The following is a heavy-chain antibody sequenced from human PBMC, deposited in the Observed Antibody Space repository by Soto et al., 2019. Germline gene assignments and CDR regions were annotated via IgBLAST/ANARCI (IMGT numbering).Heavy chain of an antibody. CDR3: ARAPVGATFDY. V-gene: IGHV3-21*01. CDR1: GFTFSSYS. CDR2: ISSSSSYI. Sequence: LRLSCAASGFTFSSYSMNWVRQAPGKGLEWVSSISSSSSYIYYADSVKGRFTISRDNAKNSPYLQMNSLRAEDKAVYYCARAPVGATFDYWGQGTLVTVSS. D-gene: IGHD1-26*01. J-gene: IGHJ4*02.